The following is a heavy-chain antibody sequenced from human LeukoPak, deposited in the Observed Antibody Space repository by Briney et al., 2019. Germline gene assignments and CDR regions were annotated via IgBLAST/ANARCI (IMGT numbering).Heavy chain of an antibody. J-gene: IGHJ4*02. CDR2: IYHSGST. D-gene: IGHD1-26*01. Sequence: DWFWRIYHSGSTYYNPSLKRRVNISGDTSKNQFSLKLSSVTAADTAVYYCARATYSGSFDYWGQGTLVTVSS. V-gene: IGHV4-38-2*02. CDR3: ARATYSGSFDY.